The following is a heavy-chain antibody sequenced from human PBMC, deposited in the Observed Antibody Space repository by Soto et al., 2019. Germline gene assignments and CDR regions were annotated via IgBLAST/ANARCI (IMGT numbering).Heavy chain of an antibody. CDR2: IYFIGSS. D-gene: IGHD3-10*01. V-gene: IGHV4-39*01. J-gene: IGHJ3*02. CDR1: GGSISSSSYY. Sequence: SETLSLTCTVSGGSISSSSYYWGWIRQPPGKGLVWIGIIYFIGSSYYNPSLKSRVTISVDTSKNQFSLNLSSVTAADTAVYYCAKGGSGSYSNAFDIWGQGTMVTVSS. CDR3: AKGGSGSYSNAFDI.